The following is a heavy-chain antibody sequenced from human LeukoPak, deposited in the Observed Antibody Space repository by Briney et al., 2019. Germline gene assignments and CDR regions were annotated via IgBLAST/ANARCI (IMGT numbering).Heavy chain of an antibody. V-gene: IGHV4-39*01. J-gene: IGHJ4*02. CDR2: IYYGGYT. CDR1: GGSISSSSHY. Sequence: KTSVTLSLTCTVSGGSISSSSHYWGWIRQPPGKGLEWIGSIYYGGYTYYNPSPKSRVTISVDTSKNQFSLKLSSVTDADTAVYHCARHAPGYFDYWGQGTLVTVSS. CDR3: ARHAPGYFDY.